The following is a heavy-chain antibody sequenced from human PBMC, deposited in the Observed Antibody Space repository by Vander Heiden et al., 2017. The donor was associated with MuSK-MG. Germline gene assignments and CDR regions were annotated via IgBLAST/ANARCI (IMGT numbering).Heavy chain of an antibody. CDR2: IWYDGSNK. Sequence: QVQLVESGGGVVQPGRSLRLSCAASGFTFSSYGMHWVRQAPGKGLEWGAVIWYDGSNKYYADSVKGRFTISRDNSKNTLYLQMNSLRAEDTAVYYCARDLDDGDYSLFAYWGQGTLVTVSS. D-gene: IGHD4-17*01. CDR3: ARDLDDGDYSLFAY. CDR1: GFTFSSYG. J-gene: IGHJ4*02. V-gene: IGHV3-33*01.